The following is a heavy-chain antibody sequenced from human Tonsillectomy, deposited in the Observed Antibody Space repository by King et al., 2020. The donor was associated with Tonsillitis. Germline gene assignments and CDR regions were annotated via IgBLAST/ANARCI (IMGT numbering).Heavy chain of an antibody. J-gene: IGHJ4*02. V-gene: IGHV1-2*02. CDR1: GYTFTGYS. CDR2: INPNSGDT. D-gene: IGHD5-18*01. CDR3: ATFGYSYGRRGVSFDY. Sequence: QLVQSGAEVKKPGASVKVSCKASGYTFTGYSMHWVRQAPGQGLEWMGWINPNSGDTNYTQNFQGRVTMTRDTSISTAYMELSRLRYDDTAVYYCATFGYSYGRRGVSFDYWGQGTLVTVSS.